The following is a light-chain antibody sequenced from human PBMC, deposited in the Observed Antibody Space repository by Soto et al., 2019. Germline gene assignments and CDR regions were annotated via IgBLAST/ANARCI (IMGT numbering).Light chain of an antibody. V-gene: IGKV1-39*01. Sequence: DIQMPQSPSSLSASVGDIVTITCRASQSISSYLNWYQQKPGKAPKLLIYDASSLQSGVPSRFSGSGSGTDFTLTISNLQPEDFATYYCQQSYSTPLTFGGGTKVEIK. CDR3: QQSYSTPLT. CDR1: QSISSY. J-gene: IGKJ4*01. CDR2: DAS.